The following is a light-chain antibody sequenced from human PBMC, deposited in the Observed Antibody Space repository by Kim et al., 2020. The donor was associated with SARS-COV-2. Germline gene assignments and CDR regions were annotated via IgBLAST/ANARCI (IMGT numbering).Light chain of an antibody. Sequence: YASVGDRVTITCRTSQGITTYLAWYQQKPRKAPKLLIYRTSTLQSGVPSRFSGSGSGTEFTLTVSSLQPEDFATYFCQQFDVYPYTFGQGTKLEI. J-gene: IGKJ2*01. CDR1: QGITTY. CDR3: QQFDVYPYT. V-gene: IGKV1-9*01. CDR2: RTS.